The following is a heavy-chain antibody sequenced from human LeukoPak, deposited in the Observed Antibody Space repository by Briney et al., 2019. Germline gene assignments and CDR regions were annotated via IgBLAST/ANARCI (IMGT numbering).Heavy chain of an antibody. CDR3: AKDLTYYDFWSAKS. V-gene: IGHV3-23*01. J-gene: IGHJ4*02. CDR1: GFTFSSYS. Sequence: PGGSLRLSCAASGFTFSSYSMSWVRQAPGKGLEWVSAISGSGGSTYYADCVKCRFTISRDNSKNTLYLQMNSLRAEDTAVYYCAKDLTYYDFWSAKSWGQGTLVTVSS. D-gene: IGHD3-3*01. CDR2: ISGSGGST.